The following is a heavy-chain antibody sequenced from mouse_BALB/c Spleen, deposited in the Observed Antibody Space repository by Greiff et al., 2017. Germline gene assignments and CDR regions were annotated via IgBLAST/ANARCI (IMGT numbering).Heavy chain of an antibody. CDR1: GYSITSGYY. V-gene: IGHV3-6*02. D-gene: IGHD4-1*01. CDR2: ISYDGSN. J-gene: IGHJ3*01. Sequence: VQLKESGPGLVKPSQSLSLTCSVTGYSITSGYYWNWIRQFPGNKLEWMGYISYDGSNNYNPSLKNRISITRDTSKNQFFLKLNSVTTEDTATYYCARDNWDHWFAYWGQGTLVTVSA. CDR3: ARDNWDHWFAY.